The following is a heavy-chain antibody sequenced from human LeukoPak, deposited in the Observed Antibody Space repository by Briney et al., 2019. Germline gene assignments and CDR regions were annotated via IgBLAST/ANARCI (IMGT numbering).Heavy chain of an antibody. CDR1: GGTFSSYA. CDR2: IIPIFGTV. V-gene: IGHV1-69*06. J-gene: IGHJ4*02. D-gene: IGHD1-1*01. CDR3: ARGYNWNDFDY. Sequence: GASVKVSCKASGGTFSSYAISWVRQAPGQGLEWMGGIIPIFGTVNYAQKFQGRVTITADKSTSTAYMELSSLRSEDTAVYYCARGYNWNDFDYWGQGTLVTVSS.